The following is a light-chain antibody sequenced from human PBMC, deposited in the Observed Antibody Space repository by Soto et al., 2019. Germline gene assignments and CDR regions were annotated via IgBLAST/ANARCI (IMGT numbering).Light chain of an antibody. V-gene: IGKV1-5*01. CDR2: DAS. Sequence: DIQVTQSPPTMSASLGGRFTSTCVASQTISTWMAWYQQKPGKAPQILVYDASTLQSGVASSFSGSGSGTEFTLIISGLQPDDSATYYCQQYTNTNNPWMVGQGTKVEIK. CDR1: QTISTW. CDR3: QQYTNTNNPWM. J-gene: IGKJ2*01.